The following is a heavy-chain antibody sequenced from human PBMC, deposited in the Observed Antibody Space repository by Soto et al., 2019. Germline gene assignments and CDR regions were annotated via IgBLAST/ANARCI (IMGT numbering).Heavy chain of an antibody. CDR3: VKQHPLDSRAWHN. V-gene: IGHV5-51*01. D-gene: IGHD6-19*01. Sequence: PGESLKISCKVSAYSFPSFWIGWVRQMPGKGLEWSGSIYPGDSETRYSPSFQGEVTISADKSITTAYLHWGSLRASDTATYYCVKQHPLDSRAWHNWGQGTLVTVSS. CDR2: IYPGDSET. J-gene: IGHJ4*02. CDR1: AYSFPSFW.